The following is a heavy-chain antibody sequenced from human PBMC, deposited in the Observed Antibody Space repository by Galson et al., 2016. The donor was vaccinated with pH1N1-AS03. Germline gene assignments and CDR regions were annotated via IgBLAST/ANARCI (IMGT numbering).Heavy chain of an antibody. V-gene: IGHV3-21*01. CDR2: ISSSSTYI. CDR3: ARDDSSSWDRYYYYGMDV. J-gene: IGHJ6*02. CDR1: GFTFSGYT. D-gene: IGHD6-13*01. Sequence: SLRLSCAASGFTFSGYTMSWVRQAPGKGLEWVSFISSSSTYIYYADSLKGRFTISRDNAKNSLYLQMNSLRVEDTAVYYCARDDSSSWDRYYYYGMDVWGQGTTVTVSS.